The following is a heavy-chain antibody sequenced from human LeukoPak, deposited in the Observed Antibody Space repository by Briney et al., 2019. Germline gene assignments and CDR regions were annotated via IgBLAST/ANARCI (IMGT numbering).Heavy chain of an antibody. CDR3: ARVDYYMDV. V-gene: IGHV3-7*01. CDR2: INLDGSKK. J-gene: IGHJ6*03. Sequence: PGGSLRLSCATSGFTLSHYWMSWVRQAPGKGLEWVANINLDGSKKYYVDSVKGRFTISRDNAKNSLYLQMNSLRVEDTAVYYCARVDYYMDVWGKGTTVTVSS. CDR1: GFTLSHYW.